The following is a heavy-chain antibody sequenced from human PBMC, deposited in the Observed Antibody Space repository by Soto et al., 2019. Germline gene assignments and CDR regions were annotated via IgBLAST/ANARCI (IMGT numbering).Heavy chain of an antibody. CDR2: IYWNDDK. J-gene: IGHJ4*02. D-gene: IGHD3-16*01. CDR3: AHRRWGLAALDY. V-gene: IGHV2-5*01. CDR1: GFSLSTSGVG. Sequence: QITLKESGPTLVKPTQTLTLTCTFSGFSLSTSGVGVGWIRQPPGKALEWLALIYWNDDKRYSPSRKSRLTITKDTSKNQVVLTMTNMDPVDTATYYCAHRRWGLAALDYWGQGTLVTVSS.